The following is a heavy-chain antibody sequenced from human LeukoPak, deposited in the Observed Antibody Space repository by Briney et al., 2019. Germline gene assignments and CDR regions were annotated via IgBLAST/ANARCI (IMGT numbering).Heavy chain of an antibody. CDR1: GGSISSYY. Sequence: SETLSLTCSVSGGSISSYYWSWIRQPPGKGLEWIGYIYYSGSTNYNPSLKSRVTISVDTSKNQFSLKLSSVTAADTAVYYCARGRGYDFWSGSRGYYMDVWGKGTTVTVSS. CDR3: ARGRGYDFWSGSRGYYMDV. D-gene: IGHD3-3*01. J-gene: IGHJ6*03. V-gene: IGHV4-59*12. CDR2: IYYSGST.